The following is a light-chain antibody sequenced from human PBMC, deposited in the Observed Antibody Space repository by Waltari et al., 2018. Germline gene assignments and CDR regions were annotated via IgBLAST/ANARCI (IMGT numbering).Light chain of an antibody. Sequence: QSVLTQPPSVSGAPGQRVTISCTGSSSNIGAGYVVHWYQQLPGTAPKLLIYGNSNRPAGVPDRFSGSKSVTSSSLAITGLQAEDEADYYCQSYDSSLSGYVFGTGTKVTVL. V-gene: IGLV1-40*01. CDR1: SSNIGAGYV. CDR3: QSYDSSLSGYV. J-gene: IGLJ1*01. CDR2: GNS.